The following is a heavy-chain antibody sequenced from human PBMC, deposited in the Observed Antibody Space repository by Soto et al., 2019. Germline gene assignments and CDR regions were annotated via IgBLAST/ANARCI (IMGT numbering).Heavy chain of an antibody. CDR3: AKDGGREGYFGNWFHP. Sequence: QVQLVQSGAEVKKPGSSVKVSCKASGGTLSNYAITWVRQAPGQGLEWLGRIIPIFGITDYAQKFQGRVTITADKSTTTAYMELSSLRSDVTAVYYCAKDGGREGYFGNWFHPWGQGTLVTVSS. CDR1: GGTLSNYA. V-gene: IGHV1-69*04. J-gene: IGHJ5*02. D-gene: IGHD2-15*01. CDR2: IIPIFGIT.